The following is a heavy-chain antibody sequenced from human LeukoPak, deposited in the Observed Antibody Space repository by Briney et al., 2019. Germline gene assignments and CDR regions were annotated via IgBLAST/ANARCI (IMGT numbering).Heavy chain of an antibody. V-gene: IGHV3-21*01. CDR2: ISSSSSYI. J-gene: IGHJ3*02. Sequence: GGSLRLSCAASGFTFSSYSMNWVRQAPGKGLEWVSSISSSSSYIYYADSVKGRFTISRDNAKNSLYLQMNSLRAEDTAVYYCARARTYYGDYPPDAFDIWGQGTMVTVSS. D-gene: IGHD4-17*01. CDR3: ARARTYYGDYPPDAFDI. CDR1: GFTFSSYS.